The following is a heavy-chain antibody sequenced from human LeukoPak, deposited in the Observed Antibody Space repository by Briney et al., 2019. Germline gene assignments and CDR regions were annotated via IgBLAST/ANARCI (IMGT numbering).Heavy chain of an antibody. D-gene: IGHD5-12*01. CDR2: IYSGGST. J-gene: IGHJ3*02. Sequence: PGGSLRLSCAASGFTVSSNYMSWVRQAPGKGVEWVSVIYSGGSTYYADSVKGRFTISRDNSKNTLYLQMNSLRAEDTAVYYCAREIGATGFGDDAFDIWGQGTMVTVSS. CDR1: GFTVSSNY. CDR3: AREIGATGFGDDAFDI. V-gene: IGHV3-53*01.